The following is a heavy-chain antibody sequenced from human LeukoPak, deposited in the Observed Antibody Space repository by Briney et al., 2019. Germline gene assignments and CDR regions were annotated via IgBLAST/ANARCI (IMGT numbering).Heavy chain of an antibody. J-gene: IGHJ4*02. V-gene: IGHV4-61*02. CDR3: ATMVRGAYSSLYIFDY. CDR1: GGSISSRYSC. Sequence: PSETLSLTCSVSGGSISSRYSCWSWIRQPAGKGLEWIGRIYSSGSTNYSPSLKSRVTISLDTSKNQLSLKLSSVTAADTAVYYCATMVRGAYSSLYIFDYWGQGTLVTVSS. D-gene: IGHD3-10*01. CDR2: IYSSGST.